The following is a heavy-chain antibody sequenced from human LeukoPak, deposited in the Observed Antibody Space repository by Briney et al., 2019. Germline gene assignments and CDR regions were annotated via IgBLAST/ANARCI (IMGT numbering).Heavy chain of an antibody. D-gene: IGHD6-13*01. CDR3: ARVIAAAGSYYYYGMDV. J-gene: IGHJ6*02. CDR1: GGSISSYY. V-gene: IGHV4-4*07. Sequence: PSETLSLTCTVSGGSISSYYWSWIRQPAGKGLEWIGRIYTSGSTNYNPSLKSRVTMSVDTSKNQFSLKLSSVTAADTAVYYCARVIAAAGSYYYYGMDVWSQGTTVTVSS. CDR2: IYTSGST.